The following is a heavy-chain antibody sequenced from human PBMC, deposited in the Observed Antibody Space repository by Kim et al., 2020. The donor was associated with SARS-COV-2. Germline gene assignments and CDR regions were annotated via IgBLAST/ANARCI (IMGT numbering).Heavy chain of an antibody. CDR2: ISAYNGNT. Sequence: ASVKVSCKASGYTFTSYGISWVRQAPGQGLEWMGWISAYNGNTNYAQKLQGRVTMTTDTSTSTAYMELRSLRSDDTALYYCARDRIAARQWYYYYGMDVWGQGTTVTVSS. J-gene: IGHJ6*02. CDR1: GYTFTSYG. V-gene: IGHV1-18*04. D-gene: IGHD6-6*01. CDR3: ARDRIAARQWYYYYGMDV.